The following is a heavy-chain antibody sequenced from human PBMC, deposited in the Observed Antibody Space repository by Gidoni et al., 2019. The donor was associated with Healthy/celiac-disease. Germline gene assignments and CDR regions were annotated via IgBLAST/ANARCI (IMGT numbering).Heavy chain of an antibody. V-gene: IGHV3-49*03. CDR3: TRVHSSGPSF. D-gene: IGHD6-19*01. J-gene: IGHJ4*02. CDR1: VFTFGDSA. Sequence: EVQLVESGGGLVQPGRSLRLSCPASVFTFGDSAMRWFRQAPGKGLVWVGFIRSKAYGGTTEYAASVKGRFTISRDESKSIAYLQMNSLKTEDTAVYYCTRVHSSGPSFGGQGTLVTVSS. CDR2: IRSKAYGGTT.